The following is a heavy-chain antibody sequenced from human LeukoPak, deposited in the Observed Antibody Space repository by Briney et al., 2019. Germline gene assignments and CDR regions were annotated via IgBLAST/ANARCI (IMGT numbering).Heavy chain of an antibody. D-gene: IGHD4-17*01. CDR1: GLPFSPFA. J-gene: IGHJ4*02. V-gene: IGHV3-21*04. CDR3: ATSTLILRFIFDY. Sequence: GGSLRLSCAASGLPFSPFAMHWVRLSPGKGLEWVSSITGSGAYMLYADSVKHRFTISRDNTKNLLYLEMNSLRAEDTAVYYCATSTLILRFIFDYWGQGTLVTVSS. CDR2: ITGSGAYM.